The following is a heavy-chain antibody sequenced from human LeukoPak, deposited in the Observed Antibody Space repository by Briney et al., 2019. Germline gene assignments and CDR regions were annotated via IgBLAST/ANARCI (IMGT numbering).Heavy chain of an antibody. D-gene: IGHD6-19*01. V-gene: IGHV4-34*01. Sequence: KSSETLSLTCAVYGGSFGGYYWSWIRQPPGKGLEWIGEINHSGSTNYNPSLKSRVTISVDTSKNQFSLKLSSVTAADTAVYYCARGLRLDYFDYWGQGTLVTVSS. CDR2: INHSGST. CDR3: ARGLRLDYFDY. J-gene: IGHJ4*02. CDR1: GGSFGGYY.